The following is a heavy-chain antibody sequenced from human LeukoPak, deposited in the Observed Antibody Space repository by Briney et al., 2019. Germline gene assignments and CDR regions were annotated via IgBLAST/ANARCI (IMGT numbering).Heavy chain of an antibody. Sequence: GGSLRLSCAVSGFTFSSYWMSWVRQAPGKGLEWVANIKQDGSEKYYVDSVKGRFTISRDNAKNSLYLQMNSLRAEDTAVYYCARRDLPPYYYYYGMDVWGQGTTVTVSS. J-gene: IGHJ6*02. CDR3: ARRDLPPYYYYYGMDV. CDR2: IKQDGSEK. CDR1: GFTFSSYW. V-gene: IGHV3-7*05.